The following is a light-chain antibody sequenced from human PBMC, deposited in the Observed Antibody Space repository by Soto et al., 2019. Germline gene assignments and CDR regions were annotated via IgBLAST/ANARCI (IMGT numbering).Light chain of an antibody. CDR1: QSVLYSSNNKNY. Sequence: DIVMTQSPDSLAVSLGERATINCKSSQSVLYSSNNKNYLAWYQQKPGQPPKLLIYWASTRESGVPDRFSGSGSGTDFTLTISGLRAEDVAVYYCQQYLDPLLTFGGGTKVDIK. CDR2: WAS. V-gene: IGKV4-1*01. CDR3: QQYLDPLLT. J-gene: IGKJ4*01.